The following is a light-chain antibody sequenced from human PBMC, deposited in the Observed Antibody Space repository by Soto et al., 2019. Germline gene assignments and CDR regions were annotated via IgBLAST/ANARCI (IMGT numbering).Light chain of an antibody. CDR3: CSYTSLSTVV. CDR2: AVS. Sequence: QSALTQPASVAGSPGQSITISCTGTSSDGGGYNHVSWYQHSPGKAPKLILFAVSDRPSGVSHRFSGSKSGNTASLTISGLQAEDEADYYCCSYTSLSTVVFGGGTKLTVL. J-gene: IGLJ2*01. CDR1: SSDGGGYNH. V-gene: IGLV2-14*01.